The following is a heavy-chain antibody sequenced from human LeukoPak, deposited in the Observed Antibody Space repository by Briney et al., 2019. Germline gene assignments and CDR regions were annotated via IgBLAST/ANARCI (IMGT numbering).Heavy chain of an antibody. D-gene: IGHD2-15*01. V-gene: IGHV3-48*03. J-gene: IGHJ6*03. CDR2: ISSSGSTI. Sequence: GGSLRLSCAASGFTFSSYEMNWVRQAPGKGLEWASYISSSGSTIYYADSVKGRFTISRDNAKNSLYLQMNSLRAEDTAVYYCAGAADCSGGSCYYYYMDVWGKGITVTVSS. CDR1: GFTFSSYE. CDR3: AGAADCSGGSCYYYYMDV.